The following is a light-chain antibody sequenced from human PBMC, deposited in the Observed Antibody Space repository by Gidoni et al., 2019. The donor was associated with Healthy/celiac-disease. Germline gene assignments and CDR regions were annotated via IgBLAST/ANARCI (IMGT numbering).Light chain of an antibody. CDR3: QHYGSSPGT. CDR1: QSVSSSY. Sequence: EIVLKQYPGTLSLSPGERATLSCRASQSVSSSYLAWYPQKPGQAPRLLIYGASSSATGLPDMFSDSGSVTDFTLTISRLEPEDFAVYYCQHYGSSPGTFGQGTKVEIK. CDR2: GAS. J-gene: IGKJ1*01. V-gene: IGKV3-20*01.